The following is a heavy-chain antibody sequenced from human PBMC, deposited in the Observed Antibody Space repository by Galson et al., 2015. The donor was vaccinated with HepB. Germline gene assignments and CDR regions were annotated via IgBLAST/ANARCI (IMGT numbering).Heavy chain of an antibody. J-gene: IGHJ4*02. Sequence: SLRLSCAASGFTFSSYVMHWVRQAPGKGLDWVAVIWYDGTNKYYTDYVKGRFTISRDNSKNTLYLQLNSLRAEDTAVYYCARGGSSAWYTEFDYWGQGTLVTVS. CDR1: GFTFSSYV. CDR3: ARGGSSAWYTEFDY. CDR2: IWYDGTNK. D-gene: IGHD6-19*01. V-gene: IGHV3-33*01.